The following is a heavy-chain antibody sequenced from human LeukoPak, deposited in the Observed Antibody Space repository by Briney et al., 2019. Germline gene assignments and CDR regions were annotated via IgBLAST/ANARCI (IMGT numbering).Heavy chain of an antibody. CDR3: ARDFQGGPNDP. CDR1: GGSIRSGDYY. CDR2: ISLSGGT. Sequence: PSQTLSLTCTVSGGSIRSGDYYWSWIRQPPGPGLEWIGYISLSGGTYYNPSLKSRASISLDTSRSQFSLKLSSVGAADTAVYYCARDFQGGPNDPWDQGALVTVSS. J-gene: IGHJ5*02. V-gene: IGHV4-30-4*01. D-gene: IGHD2-15*01.